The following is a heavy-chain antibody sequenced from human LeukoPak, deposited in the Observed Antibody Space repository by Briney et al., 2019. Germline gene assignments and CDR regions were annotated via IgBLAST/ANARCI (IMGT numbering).Heavy chain of an antibody. CDR2: ISYDGSNK. V-gene: IGHV3-30-3*01. J-gene: IGHJ4*02. D-gene: IGHD4-11*01. Sequence: GGSLRLSCAASGFTFSSYAMHWVRQAPGKGLEWVAVISYDGSNKYYADSVKGRFTISRDNSKNTLYLQMNSLRAEDTAVYYCARDADYSNGNYIDYWGQGTLVTVSS. CDR1: GFTFSSYA. CDR3: ARDADYSNGNYIDY.